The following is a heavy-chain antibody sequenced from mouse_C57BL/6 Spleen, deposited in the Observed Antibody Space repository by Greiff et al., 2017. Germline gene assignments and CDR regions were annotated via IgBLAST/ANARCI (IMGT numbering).Heavy chain of an antibody. CDR2: IWRGGST. V-gene: IGHV2-5*01. D-gene: IGHD2-4*01. CDR3: AKRYDYGYAMDY. Sequence: VKVVESGPGLVQPSQSLSITCTVSGFSLTSYGVHWVRQSPGKGLEWLGVIWRGGSTDYNAAFMSRLSITKDNSKSQVFFKMNSLQADDTAIYYCAKRYDYGYAMDYWGQGTSVTVSS. CDR1: GFSLTSYG. J-gene: IGHJ4*01.